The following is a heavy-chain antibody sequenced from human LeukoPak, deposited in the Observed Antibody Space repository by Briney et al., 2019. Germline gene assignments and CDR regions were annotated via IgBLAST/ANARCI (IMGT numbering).Heavy chain of an antibody. Sequence: GGSLRLSCAASGFTLSSYAMSWVRQAPGKGLEWVSAISGSGGSTYYADSVKGRFTISRDNSKNTLYLQMNSLRAEDTAVYYCAKLTGPYYYDSSGYYYGLGDYWGQGTLVTVSS. CDR3: AKLTGPYYYDSSGYYYGLGDY. D-gene: IGHD3-22*01. J-gene: IGHJ4*02. CDR1: GFTLSSYA. CDR2: ISGSGGST. V-gene: IGHV3-23*01.